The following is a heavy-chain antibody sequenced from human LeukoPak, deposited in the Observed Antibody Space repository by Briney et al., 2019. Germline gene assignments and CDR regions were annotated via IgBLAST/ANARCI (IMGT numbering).Heavy chain of an antibody. CDR2: INHSGST. CDR1: GGSFSGYY. CDR3: ARVDELDQIDS. V-gene: IGHV4-34*01. D-gene: IGHD1/OR15-1a*01. Sequence: KSSETLSLTCAVYGGSFSGYYWSWIRQPPGKGLEWIGEINHSGSTNYNPSLKSRVTISVDTSKNQFSLKLSSVTAADTAVYYCARVDELDQIDSWGQGTLVTVSS. J-gene: IGHJ4*02.